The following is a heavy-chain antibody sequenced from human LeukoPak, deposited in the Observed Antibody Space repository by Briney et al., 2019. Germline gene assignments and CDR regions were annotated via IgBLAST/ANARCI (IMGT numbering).Heavy chain of an antibody. CDR3: AKYSGSGSYYYYYYMDV. CDR2: ISGSGGST. J-gene: IGHJ6*03. D-gene: IGHD3-10*01. Sequence: GGSVRLSCAASGFTFSSYAMSWVRQAPGKGLEWVSAISGSGGSTYYADSVKGRFTISRDNSKNTLYLQMNSLRAEDTAVYYCAKYSGSGSYYYYYYMDVWGKGTTVTVSS. V-gene: IGHV3-23*01. CDR1: GFTFSSYA.